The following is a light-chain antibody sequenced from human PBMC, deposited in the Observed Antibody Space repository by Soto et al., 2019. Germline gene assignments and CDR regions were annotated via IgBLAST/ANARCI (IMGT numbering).Light chain of an antibody. V-gene: IGLV2-11*01. Sequence: QSALTQPRSVSGSPGQSVTLSCTGTSSDIGNYDYVSWYQQHPGMAPKLIIYDVSKRPSGVPDRFSGSKSGNTASLTISGLQAEDEADYYCCSYAGSYIPYVFGSGTKVTV. CDR2: DVS. J-gene: IGLJ1*01. CDR1: SSDIGNYDY. CDR3: CSYAGSYIPYV.